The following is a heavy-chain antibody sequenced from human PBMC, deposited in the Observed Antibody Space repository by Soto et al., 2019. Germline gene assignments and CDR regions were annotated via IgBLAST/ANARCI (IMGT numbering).Heavy chain of an antibody. Sequence: SVKVSCKASGGTFSSYAISWVRQAPGQGLEWMGGIIPIFGTANYAQKFQGRVTITADESTSTAYMELSSLRSEDTAVYYCARGKYYDFWSGYYTGMTWFDPRGQGTLVTVSS. CDR1: GGTFSSYA. D-gene: IGHD3-3*01. J-gene: IGHJ5*02. CDR3: ARGKYYDFWSGYYTGMTWFDP. CDR2: IIPIFGTA. V-gene: IGHV1-69*13.